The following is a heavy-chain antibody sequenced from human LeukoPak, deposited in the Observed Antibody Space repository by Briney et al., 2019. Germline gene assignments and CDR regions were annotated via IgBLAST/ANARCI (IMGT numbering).Heavy chain of an antibody. J-gene: IGHJ6*03. D-gene: IGHD5-18*01. CDR3: AKGLKTAVGPYMGYHYYMDV. Sequence: GGSLRLSCTASGFTFGDYAMSWFRQAPGKGLEWVSTVNDRGTGTYYADSVKGRFTISRDNSKNTLSLQMISLRAEDTALYYCAKGLKTAVGPYMGYHYYMDVWGKGTTVTVSS. V-gene: IGHV3-23*01. CDR1: GFTFGDYA. CDR2: VNDRGTGT.